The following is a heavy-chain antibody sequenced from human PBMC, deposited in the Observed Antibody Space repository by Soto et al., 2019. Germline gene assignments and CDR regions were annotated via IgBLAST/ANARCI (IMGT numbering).Heavy chain of an antibody. D-gene: IGHD3-10*01. CDR1: GGSISSSSYY. CDR3: ARHVNYYGSDSLLYYYGMDV. V-gene: IGHV4-39*01. CDR2: IYYSGST. J-gene: IGHJ6*02. Sequence: SETLSLTCTVSGGSISSSSYYWGWIRQPPGKGLEWIGSIYYSGSTYYNPSLKSRVTISVDTSKNQFSLKLSSVTAADTAVYYCARHVNYYGSDSLLYYYGMDVWGQGTTVTVSS.